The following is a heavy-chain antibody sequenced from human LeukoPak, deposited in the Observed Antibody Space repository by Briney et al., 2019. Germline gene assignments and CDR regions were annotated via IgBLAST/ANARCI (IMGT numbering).Heavy chain of an antibody. CDR3: ARGVPDYGDCGSNWFDP. CDR2: INHSGST. Sequence: SETLSLTCAVYGGSFSGYYWSWIRQPPGKGLEWIGEINHSGSTNYNPSLKSRVTISVDTSKNQFSLKLSSVTAADTAVYYCARGVPDYGDCGSNWFDPWGQGTLVTVSS. CDR1: GGSFSGYY. V-gene: IGHV4-34*01. D-gene: IGHD4-17*01. J-gene: IGHJ5*02.